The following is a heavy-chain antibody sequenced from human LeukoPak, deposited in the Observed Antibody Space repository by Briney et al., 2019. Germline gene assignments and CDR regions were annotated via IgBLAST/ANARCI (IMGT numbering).Heavy chain of an antibody. V-gene: IGHV4-31*03. CDR3: ARARGTQDCSSTSCYTYYYYMDV. Sequence: SETLSLTCTVSGGSISSGGYYWSWIRQHPGKGLEWIGYIYYSGSTCYNPSLKSRVTISVDTSKNQFSLKLSSVTAADTAVYYCARARGTQDCSSTSCYTYYYYMDVWGKGTTVTVSS. CDR2: IYYSGST. D-gene: IGHD2-2*02. J-gene: IGHJ6*03. CDR1: GGSISSGGYY.